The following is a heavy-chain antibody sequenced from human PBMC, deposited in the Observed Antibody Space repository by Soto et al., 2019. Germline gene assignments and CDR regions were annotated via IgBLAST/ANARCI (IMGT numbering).Heavy chain of an antibody. J-gene: IGHJ5*01. CDR2: IYNSGNT. Sequence: PSETLSLTCTVSGGPINSLAYFWTWVRRPPGKGLEWIGYIYNSGNTYYNPSFESRVAISVDTSKSQFSLNVTSVTAADTAVYFCARGRYCLTGRCFPNWFDSWGQGALVTVS. V-gene: IGHV4-30-4*08. CDR1: GGPINSLAYF. CDR3: ARGRYCLTGRCFPNWFDS. D-gene: IGHD7-27*01.